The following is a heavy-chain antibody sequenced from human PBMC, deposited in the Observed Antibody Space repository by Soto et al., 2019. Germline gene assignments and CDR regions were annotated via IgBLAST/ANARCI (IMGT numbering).Heavy chain of an antibody. D-gene: IGHD3-10*01. CDR2: IIPLFGTT. CDR3: AAELGFGKLSVV. V-gene: IGHV1-69*01. Sequence: QVQVVQSGVEVRRPGSSVKVSCKASGGTFKNCVISWVRQAPGQGLEWMGGIIPLFGTTDFAQRFQGRLTITTDESTTTAYVELSRLRSEDTATYYCAAELGFGKLSVVWGQGTTVIVSS. CDR1: GGTFKNCV. J-gene: IGHJ6*02.